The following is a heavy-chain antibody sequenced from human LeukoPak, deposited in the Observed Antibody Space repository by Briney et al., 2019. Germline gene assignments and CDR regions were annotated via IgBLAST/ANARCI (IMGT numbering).Heavy chain of an antibody. V-gene: IGHV4-59*08. D-gene: IGHD2-15*01. Sequence: KLRETLSLTCTVSGGSTTSNYWSWIRQPPGKGLEWIGFIGHSGSTNYNPSLKSRVTMSVDTSENQVSLKLSSVTAADTAVYYCAGHRGYCSGVNCYSWFDPWGQGTLVTVSS. CDR1: GGSTTSNY. J-gene: IGHJ5*02. CDR2: IGHSGST. CDR3: AGHRGYCSGVNCYSWFDP.